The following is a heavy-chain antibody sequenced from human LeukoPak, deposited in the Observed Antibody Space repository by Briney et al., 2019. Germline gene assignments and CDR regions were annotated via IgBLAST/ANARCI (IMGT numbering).Heavy chain of an antibody. CDR1: GGSFSGYY. CDR2: INHSGST. J-gene: IGHJ4*02. V-gene: IGHV4-34*01. CDR3: ARGVYCSGGNCYLPLDS. D-gene: IGHD2-15*01. Sequence: SETLSLTCAVYGGSFSGYYWSWIRQPPGKGLEWIGEINHSGSTNYSPSLQSRVTISVDTSKNQFSLKLSSVSAADTAVYYCARGVYCSGGNCYLPLDSWGQGTLVTVSS.